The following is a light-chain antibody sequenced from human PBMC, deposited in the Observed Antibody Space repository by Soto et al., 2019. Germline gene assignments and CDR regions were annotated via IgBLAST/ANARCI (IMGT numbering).Light chain of an antibody. CDR2: DVS. CDR1: GSNVGGDNF. CDR3: SSYTTSSTYL. J-gene: IGLJ2*01. Sequence: QSALTQPASVSGSHGQSITISCTGTGSNVGGDNFVSWFQHHPGKAPKLIIFDVSSRPSGVSDRFSGSKSGNTASLTISGLQAEDEADYYCSSYTTSSTYLFGGGTKVTVL. V-gene: IGLV2-14*03.